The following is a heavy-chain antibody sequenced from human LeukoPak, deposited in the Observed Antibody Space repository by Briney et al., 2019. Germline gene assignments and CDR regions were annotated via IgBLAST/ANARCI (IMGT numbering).Heavy chain of an antibody. CDR2: INYSGST. V-gene: IGHV4-39*07. CDR3: ARTGSGSYYSLADLDY. D-gene: IGHD1-26*01. J-gene: IGHJ4*02. CDR1: GGSISSSNYY. Sequence: SETLSLTCTVSGGSISSSNYYWGWIRQPPGKGLEWIGSINYSGSTHYNPSLKSRVTISVDTSKNQFSLKLSSVTAADTAVYYCARTGSGSYYSLADLDYWGQGTLVTVSS.